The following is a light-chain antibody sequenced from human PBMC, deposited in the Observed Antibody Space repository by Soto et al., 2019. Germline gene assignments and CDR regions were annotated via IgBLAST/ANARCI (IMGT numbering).Light chain of an antibody. V-gene: IGKV1-39*01. J-gene: IGKJ3*01. CDR2: AAS. CDR1: QSISRY. Sequence: DIQMTQAPSSLSASVGDRVTITCRASQSISRYVNWYQQKPRKAPRPLIFAASSLQGGVPSRFSGSGSGTDFTLTISSLQPEDFATYYCQHTYNTPFTFGPGTKVDIK. CDR3: QHTYNTPFT.